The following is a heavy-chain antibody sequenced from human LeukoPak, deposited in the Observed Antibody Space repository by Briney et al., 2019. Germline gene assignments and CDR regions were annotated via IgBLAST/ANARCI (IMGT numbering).Heavy chain of an antibody. Sequence: GRSLRLSCAASGFTFDDYAMHWVRQAPGKGLEWVSGISWNSGSIGYADSVKGRFTISRDNSKNTLYLQMNSLRAEDTAVYYCAKDEGSSGYKDAFDIWGQGTMVTVSS. V-gene: IGHV3-9*01. CDR3: AKDEGSSGYKDAFDI. J-gene: IGHJ3*02. D-gene: IGHD3-22*01. CDR1: GFTFDDYA. CDR2: ISWNSGSI.